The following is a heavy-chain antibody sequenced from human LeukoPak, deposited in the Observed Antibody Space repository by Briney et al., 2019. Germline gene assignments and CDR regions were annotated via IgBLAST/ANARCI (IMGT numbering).Heavy chain of an antibody. CDR1: GFTFSNFG. J-gene: IGHJ4*02. CDR3: ARDLDSTSPPY. CDR2: ISSHSSYI. Sequence: PGGSLGLSCAVSGFTFSNFGMNWVRQAPGKGLEWVSHISSHSSYIYYADSVKGRFTISRDNAKNSLYLQMNSLRAEDTAVYYCARDLDSTSPPYWGQGTLVTVSS. V-gene: IGHV3-21*01. D-gene: IGHD2/OR15-2a*01.